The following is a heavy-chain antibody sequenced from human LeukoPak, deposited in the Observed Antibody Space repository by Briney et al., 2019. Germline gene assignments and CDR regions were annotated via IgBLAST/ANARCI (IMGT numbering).Heavy chain of an antibody. CDR2: ISDSGRTT. D-gene: IGHD3-10*01. Sequence: PGGSLRLSCAASAFTSGFNFSNYAMSWVRQAPGKGLEWVSAISDSGRTTYYTDSVKGRFTISRDNSRNTLYLRMNSLRAEDTAVYYCGGFGFNDYWGQGLLVTVSS. V-gene: IGHV3-23*01. CDR3: GGFGFNDY. J-gene: IGHJ4*01. CDR1: GFNFSNYA.